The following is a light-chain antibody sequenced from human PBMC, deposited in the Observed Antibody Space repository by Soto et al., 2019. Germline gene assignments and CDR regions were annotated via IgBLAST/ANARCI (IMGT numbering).Light chain of an antibody. J-gene: IGLJ1*01. CDR2: EVS. CDR3: SSYTTSSTLV. Sequence: QSVLTQPASVSGSRGQSITISCTGTNSDVGSYNYVSWYQQHPDKAPKVIISEVSNRPSGVSNRFSGSKSGNTASLTISGLQAEDEGDYYCSSYTTSSTLVFGTGTKLTVL. CDR1: NSDVGSYNY. V-gene: IGLV2-14*01.